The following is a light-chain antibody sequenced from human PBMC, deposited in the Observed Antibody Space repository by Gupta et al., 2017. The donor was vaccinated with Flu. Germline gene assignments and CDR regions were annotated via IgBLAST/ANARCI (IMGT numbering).Light chain of an antibody. J-gene: IGKJ1*01. CDR2: WAS. CDR1: QNILSRANNKSF. Sequence: DIVMIQSPDSLAVSRGERATINCKASQNILSRANNKSFLSWYQQKPGQPPKLLIYWASTRESGVPDRFSGSGSGTDFTLTISSLQAEDVAVYYCQQEDNTPWTFGQGTKVEIK. CDR3: QQEDNTPWT. V-gene: IGKV4-1*01.